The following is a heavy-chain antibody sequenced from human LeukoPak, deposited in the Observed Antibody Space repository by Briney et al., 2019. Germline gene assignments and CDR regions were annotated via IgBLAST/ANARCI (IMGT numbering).Heavy chain of an antibody. CDR1: GYTFTSYD. D-gene: IGHD3-3*01. J-gene: IGHJ4*02. CDR3: ARDLPPSVLRFLDPIGY. Sequence: ASVKVSCKASGYTFTSYDINWVRQATGQGLEWMGWMNPNSGNTGYAQKFQGRVTMTRDTSISTAYMELSRLRSDDTAVYYCARDLPPSVLRFLDPIGYWGQGTLVTVSS. CDR2: MNPNSGNT. V-gene: IGHV1-8*02.